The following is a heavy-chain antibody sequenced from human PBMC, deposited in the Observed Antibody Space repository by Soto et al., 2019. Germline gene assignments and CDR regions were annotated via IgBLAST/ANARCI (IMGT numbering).Heavy chain of an antibody. D-gene: IGHD5-12*01. J-gene: IGHJ4*02. V-gene: IGHV3-33*01. Sequence: QVHLVESGGGVVQPGRSLRLSCAASGFTFSSYGMHWVRQAPGKGLEWVAVIWYDGSNKYYADSVKGRFTISRDNSKNTLYLEMNSLRAEDTAVYYCARDEGDGYNFDYWGQGTLVTVSS. CDR3: ARDEGDGYNFDY. CDR2: IWYDGSNK. CDR1: GFTFSSYG.